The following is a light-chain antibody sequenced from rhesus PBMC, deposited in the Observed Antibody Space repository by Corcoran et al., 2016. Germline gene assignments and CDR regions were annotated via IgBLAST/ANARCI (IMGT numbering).Light chain of an antibody. V-gene: IGKV1-69*01. J-gene: IGKJ1*01. CDR2: RVS. CDR1: QGINNW. CDR3: QQHDTYPWT. Sequence: DIQMTQSPSSLSASVGDRVTITCRASQGINNWLAWYQQQPGKAPKLLIYRVSNLETGVPSRFSASGCGTDFTLTISSLQPEDIARYYCQQHDTYPWTFGQGTKVEIK.